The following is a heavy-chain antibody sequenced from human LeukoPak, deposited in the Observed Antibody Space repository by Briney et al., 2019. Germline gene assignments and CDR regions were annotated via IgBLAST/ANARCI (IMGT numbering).Heavy chain of an antibody. CDR3: ARDLPPAPWNGMDV. V-gene: IGHV3-53*01. J-gene: IGHJ6*02. CDR1: GLTVSSNY. CDR2: IYSGGST. Sequence: PGRSLRLSRAASGLTVSSNYMSWVRQAPGKGLEWVSVIYSGGSTYYADSVKGRFTISRDNSKNTLYLQMNSLRPEDTAVYYCARDLPPAPWNGMDVWGQGTTVTVSS. D-gene: IGHD2-2*01.